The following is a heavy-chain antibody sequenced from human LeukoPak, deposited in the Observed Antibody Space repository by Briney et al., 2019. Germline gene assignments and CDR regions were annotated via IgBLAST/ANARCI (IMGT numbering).Heavy chain of an antibody. V-gene: IGHV3-7*01. CDR3: ATRNNFEY. J-gene: IGHJ4*02. CDR2: IRFDGSEI. Sequence: GGSLRLSCTVSGFTSFSGHWINWVRQATGKGLEWVANIRFDGSEIGYGDSVEGRFIISRDNSKNSLYLQMNSLRAEDTAVYYCATRNNFEYWGQGTLVTVSS. CDR1: GFTSFSGHW.